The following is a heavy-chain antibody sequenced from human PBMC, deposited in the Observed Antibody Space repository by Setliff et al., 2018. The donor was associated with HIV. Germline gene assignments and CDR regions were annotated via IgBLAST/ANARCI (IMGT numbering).Heavy chain of an antibody. CDR2: IYYSGST. CDR1: GGSISSSSYY. CDR3: ARTDPTRNWNYDI. J-gene: IGHJ3*02. V-gene: IGHV4-39*01. D-gene: IGHD1-7*01. Sequence: SETLSLTCTVSGGSISSSSYYWGWIRQPPGKGLEWIGSIYYSGSTYYNPSLKSRVTISVDTSKNQFSLKLSSVTAADTAVYYFARTDPTRNWNYDIWGQGTMVTVSS.